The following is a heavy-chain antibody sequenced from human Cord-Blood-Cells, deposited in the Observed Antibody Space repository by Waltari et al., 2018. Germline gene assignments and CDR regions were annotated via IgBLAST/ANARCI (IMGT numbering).Heavy chain of an antibody. J-gene: IGHJ6*02. CDR3: ARGAGSSWYYYYGMDV. D-gene: IGHD6-13*01. V-gene: IGHV1-8*03. CDR1: GYTFTSYD. CDR2: MNPKSGDT. Sequence: QVQLVQSGAEVKKPGASVKVSCKASGYTFTSYDIHWVRQATGQGLEWKGGMNPKSGDTGYAQKCQGRVTITRNTSIGTAYMELSSLRSEDTAVYYGARGAGSSWYYYYGMDVWGQGTTVTVSS.